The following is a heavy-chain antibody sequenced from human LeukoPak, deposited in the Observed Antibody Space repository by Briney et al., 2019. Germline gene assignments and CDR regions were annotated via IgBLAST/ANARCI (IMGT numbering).Heavy chain of an antibody. J-gene: IGHJ4*02. V-gene: IGHV3-7*01. CDR3: ARSGRLYYYDSSGYSREFDY. D-gene: IGHD3-22*01. CDR2: IKQDGSEK. Sequence: GGSLRLSCAASGFTFSSYWMSWVRQAPGKGLEWVANIKQDGSEKYYVDSVKGRFTISRDNAKNSLYLQMNSLRAEDTAVYYCARSGRLYYYDSSGYSREFDYWGQGTLVTVSS. CDR1: GFTFSSYW.